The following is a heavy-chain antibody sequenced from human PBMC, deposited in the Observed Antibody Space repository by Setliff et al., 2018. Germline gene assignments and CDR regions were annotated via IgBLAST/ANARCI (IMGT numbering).Heavy chain of an antibody. CDR2: ISGSGGST. J-gene: IGHJ4*02. CDR3: AGSRAWIPIFDS. D-gene: IGHD5-12*01. Sequence: PGGSLRLSCAASGFTFTSYAMNWVRQAPGKGLEWVSAISGSGGSTDYADSVKGRFTISRDGSKNTLYLQMNNLSAEDTAVYYCAGSRAWIPIFDSWGQGILVTVSS. V-gene: IGHV3-23*01. CDR1: GFTFTSYA.